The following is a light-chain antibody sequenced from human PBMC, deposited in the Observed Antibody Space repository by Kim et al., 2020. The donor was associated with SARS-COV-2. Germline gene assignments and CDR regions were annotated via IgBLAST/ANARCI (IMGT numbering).Light chain of an antibody. CDR3: QQYGSSPQT. J-gene: IGKJ1*01. CDR1: QSVSSSY. V-gene: IGKV3-20*01. CDR2: GAS. Sequence: LSPGEIAALSCRASQSVSSSYLAWFQQKPGQAPRLLIYGASSRATGIPDRFSGSGSGTDFTLTISRLEPEDFAVYYCQQYGSSPQTFGQGTKVDI.